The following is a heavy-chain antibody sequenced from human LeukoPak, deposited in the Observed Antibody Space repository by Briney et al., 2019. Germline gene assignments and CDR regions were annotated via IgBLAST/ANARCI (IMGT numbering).Heavy chain of an antibody. Sequence: GGSRRLAWAAAGFTFTSYAMSWVRQAPGKGLEWVSAISGSGGSTYYADSVKGRFTIARDNSKNTLYLQMNSLRAEDTAVYYCAKEYSSSWYYFDSWGPGTLVTVSS. CDR2: ISGSGGST. CDR3: AKEYSSSWYYFDS. CDR1: GFTFTSYA. V-gene: IGHV3-23*01. J-gene: IGHJ4*02. D-gene: IGHD6-13*01.